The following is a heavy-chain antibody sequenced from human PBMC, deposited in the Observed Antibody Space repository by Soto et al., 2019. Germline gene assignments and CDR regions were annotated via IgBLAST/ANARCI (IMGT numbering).Heavy chain of an antibody. CDR3: ARGHLRLPFDY. V-gene: IGHV4-34*01. CDR1: GGSFRGYY. D-gene: IGHD3-3*01. J-gene: IGHJ4*02. CDR2: INHSGST. Sequence: QVQLQQWGAGLLKPSETLSLTCAVYGGSFRGYYWSWIRQPPGKGLEWIGEINHSGSTNYNPSLKSRVTISVDTSKTQFSLKLSSVTAADTAVYYCARGHLRLPFDYWGQGTLVTVSS.